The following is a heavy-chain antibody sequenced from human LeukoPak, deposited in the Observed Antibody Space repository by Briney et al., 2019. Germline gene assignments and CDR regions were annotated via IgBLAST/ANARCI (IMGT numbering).Heavy chain of an antibody. CDR3: AREGIMTDDHDSSGNSYHRGGFDP. CDR2: IFRTGST. J-gene: IGHJ5*02. CDR1: GYSISSGYY. V-gene: IGHV4-38-2*02. D-gene: IGHD3-22*01. Sequence: SETLSLTCAVSGYSISSGYYWGWIRQSPGKGLEWIGSIFRTGSTYYNPSLKSRVTISVDTSKSQFSLRLNSVTAADTAVYYCAREGIMTDDHDSSGNSYHRGGFDPWGQGTPVTVSS.